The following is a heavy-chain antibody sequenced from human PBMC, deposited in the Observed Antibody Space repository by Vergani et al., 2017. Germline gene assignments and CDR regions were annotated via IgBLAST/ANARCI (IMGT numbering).Heavy chain of an antibody. J-gene: IGHJ6*03. V-gene: IGHV1-8*01. Sequence: QVQLVQSGTEVKKPGASVKVSCKASGYTFSSYDISWVRQSTGQGLEWMGWMNPYSANTDYAQKFQGRVTMTRDTSISTAYMELNSLRSEDTAVYYCARSGDISQYMDVWGQGTTVTVSS. CDR3: ARSGDISQYMDV. CDR2: MNPYSANT. CDR1: GYTFSSYD. D-gene: IGHD1-26*01.